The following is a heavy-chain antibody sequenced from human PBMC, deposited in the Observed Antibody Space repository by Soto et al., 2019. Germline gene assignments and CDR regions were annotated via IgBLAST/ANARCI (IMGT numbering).Heavy chain of an antibody. CDR2: ISGSGGST. J-gene: IGHJ6*02. D-gene: IGHD3-10*01. V-gene: IGHV3-23*01. CDR1: GFTFSSYA. CDR3: AKSQTVRGPRYYYYYGMDV. Sequence: GGSLRLSCAASGFTFSSYAMSWVRQAPGKGLEWVSAISGSGGSTYYADSVKGRFTISRDNSKNTLYLQMNSLRAEDTAVYYCAKSQTVRGPRYYYYYGMDVWGQGTTVTVS.